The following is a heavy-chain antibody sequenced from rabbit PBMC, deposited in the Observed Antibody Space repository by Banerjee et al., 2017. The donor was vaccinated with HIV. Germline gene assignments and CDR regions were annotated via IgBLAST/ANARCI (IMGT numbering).Heavy chain of an antibody. V-gene: IGHV1S45*01. CDR2: IGTSSGST. Sequence: EESGGDLVKPEGSLTLTCTASGFSFSSSYWICWVRQAPGKGLEWIACIGTSSGSTWYASWVNGRFTISKTSSTTVDLKMTSLTAADTATYFCARHLGADNLWGPGTLVTVS. CDR1: GFSFSSSYW. D-gene: IGHD4-1*01. CDR3: ARHLGADNL. J-gene: IGHJ4*01.